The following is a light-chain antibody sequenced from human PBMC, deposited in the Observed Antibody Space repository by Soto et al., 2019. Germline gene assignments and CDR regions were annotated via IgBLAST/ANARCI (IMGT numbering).Light chain of an antibody. CDR1: SSKIGAGYD. CDR3: QSYDSSLSASV. V-gene: IGLV1-40*01. Sequence: QSVLTQPPSVSGAPGQRVTISCTGSSSKIGAGYDVHWYQQLPGTAPKLLIYGNSNRPSGVPDRFSGSKSGTSASLAITGLQAEDEADYYCQSYDSSLSASVFVGGTKLTVL. CDR2: GNS. J-gene: IGLJ3*02.